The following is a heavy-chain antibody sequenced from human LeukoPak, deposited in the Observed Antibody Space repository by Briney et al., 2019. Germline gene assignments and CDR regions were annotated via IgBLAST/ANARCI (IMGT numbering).Heavy chain of an antibody. D-gene: IGHD4-17*01. CDR1: GFTFSSYG. J-gene: IGHJ4*02. CDR3: AKSLRDYFDY. CDR2: IWYEGSKK. V-gene: IGHV3-33*06. Sequence: PGGSLRLSCAASGFTFSSYGMHWVRQAPGKGLEWVAVIWYEGSKKYYAASVKGRFTISRDNSKNTLYLQMNSLRAEVTAVYYCAKSLRDYFDYWGQGPLVTVSS.